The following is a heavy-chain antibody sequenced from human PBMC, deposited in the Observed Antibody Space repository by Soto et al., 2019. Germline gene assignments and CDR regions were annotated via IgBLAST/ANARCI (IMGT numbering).Heavy chain of an antibody. D-gene: IGHD3-22*01. CDR3: AKGAYYDSSGPSDY. V-gene: IGHV3-23*01. J-gene: IGHJ4*02. Sequence: PGGSLRLSCAASGFTFSSYAMSWVRQAPGKGLKWVSAISGSGGSTYYADSVKGRFTISRDNSKNTLYLQMNSLRAEDTAVYYCAKGAYYDSSGPSDYWGQGTLVTVSS. CDR2: ISGSGGST. CDR1: GFTFSSYA.